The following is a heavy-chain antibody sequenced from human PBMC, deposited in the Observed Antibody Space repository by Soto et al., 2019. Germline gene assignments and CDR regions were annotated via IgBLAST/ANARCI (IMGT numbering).Heavy chain of an antibody. V-gene: IGHV3-74*01. CDR2: IYNDGTYS. CDR1: GFIFKMYW. CDR3: TRGPRPISTGTGAY. D-gene: IGHD3-10*01. Sequence: PWGSLRLSCAASGFIFKMYWMHWVRQSPGEGLVWISRIYNDGTYSDYADSVRGRFTISRDNVNDTLYLQMNNLRAEDSGLYYCTRGPRPISTGTGAYWGQGTQVTVSS. J-gene: IGHJ4*02.